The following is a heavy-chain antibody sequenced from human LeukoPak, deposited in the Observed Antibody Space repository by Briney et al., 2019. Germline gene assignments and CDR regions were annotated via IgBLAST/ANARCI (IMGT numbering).Heavy chain of an antibody. Sequence: ASVKVSCKASGYTFTDYYMNWVRQAPGQGLEWMGWINPNSGGTNYAQKFQGRVTMTRDTSITTAYMELSSLRSDDTVMYYCTRALGSDYWGQGTLVTVSS. D-gene: IGHD1-26*01. CDR3: TRALGSDY. CDR1: GYTFTDYY. J-gene: IGHJ4*02. CDR2: INPNSGGT. V-gene: IGHV1-2*02.